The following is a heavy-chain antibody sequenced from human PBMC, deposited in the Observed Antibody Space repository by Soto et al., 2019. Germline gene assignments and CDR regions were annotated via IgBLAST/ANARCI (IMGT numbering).Heavy chain of an antibody. CDR3: ARAKNRIGVVVAATHTAVGY. Sequence: QVQLLQSGAEVKKPGASVKVSCKASGYTFTSYYMHWGRQAPGQGLEWMGIINPSGGSTSYTQKFQGRVTMTRDTSTSTVYMELSSLRSEDTAVYYCARAKNRIGVVVAATHTAVGYWGQGTLVTVSS. CDR2: INPSGGST. CDR1: GYTFTSYY. D-gene: IGHD2-15*01. V-gene: IGHV1-46*03. J-gene: IGHJ4*02.